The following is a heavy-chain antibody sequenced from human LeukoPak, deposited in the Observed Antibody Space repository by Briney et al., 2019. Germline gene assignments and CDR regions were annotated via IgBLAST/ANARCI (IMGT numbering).Heavy chain of an antibody. J-gene: IGHJ4*02. V-gene: IGHV4-39*07. CDR1: GGSISSSSYY. Sequence: SETLSLTRTVSGGSISSSSYYWGWLRQPPGKGLEWIGSIYYSGSTYYNPSLKSRVTISVDTSKNQFSLKLSSVTAADTAVYYSARGGGSYFDYWGQGTLVTVSS. CDR3: ARGGGSYFDY. CDR2: IYYSGST. D-gene: IGHD1-1*01.